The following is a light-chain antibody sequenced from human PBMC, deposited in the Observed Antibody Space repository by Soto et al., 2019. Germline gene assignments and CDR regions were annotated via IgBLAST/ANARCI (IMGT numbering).Light chain of an antibody. CDR2: SNN. CDR3: AAWDDSMNAWV. J-gene: IGLJ3*02. CDR1: SSNIGSNT. V-gene: IGLV1-44*01. Sequence: QSVVTQPPSASGTPGQRVTISCSGSSSNIGSNTVIWYQQLPGTAPKLLIYSNNKRPSGVPDRFSGSKSGTSAFLAISGLQSEDEADYYCAAWDDSMNAWVFGGGTKLTVL.